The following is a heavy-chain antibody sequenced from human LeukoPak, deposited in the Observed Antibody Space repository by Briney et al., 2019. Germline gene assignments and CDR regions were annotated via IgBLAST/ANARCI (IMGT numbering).Heavy chain of an antibody. J-gene: IGHJ4*02. CDR2: ISSSSSII. CDR1: GITFSSYS. CDR3: ARALEPSKRYFDY. Sequence: PGGSLSLSCAASGITFSSYSMNWIRQAPGKGLEWVSTISSSSSIIYYADSVRGRFTISRDNAKNSLYLQMNSLRVEDTAVYYCARALEPSKRYFDYWGQGTLVTVSS. D-gene: IGHD1-1*01. V-gene: IGHV3-21*01.